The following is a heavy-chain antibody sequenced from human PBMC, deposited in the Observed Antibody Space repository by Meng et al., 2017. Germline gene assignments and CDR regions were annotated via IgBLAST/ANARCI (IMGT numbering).Heavy chain of an antibody. J-gene: IGHJ4*02. D-gene: IGHD6-25*01. Sequence: QGQLVQFGAEVKKPGAAVKVSCKPSGYNFPDYYIHWVRQAPGQGLEWMGRIDPKNGDTHYAQKFQGRVTMTGDTSISTAYMDLSGLRSDDTAVYYCARDEDISAAGKLFGDYWGQGTLVTVSS. CDR2: IDPKNGDT. V-gene: IGHV1-2*06. CDR3: ARDEDISAAGKLFGDY. CDR1: GYNFPDYY.